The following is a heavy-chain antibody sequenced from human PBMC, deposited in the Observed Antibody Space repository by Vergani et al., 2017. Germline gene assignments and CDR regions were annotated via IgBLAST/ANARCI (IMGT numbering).Heavy chain of an antibody. CDR1: GGSISSSSYY. D-gene: IGHD4-17*01. V-gene: IGHV4-39*01. J-gene: IGHJ3*02. Sequence: QLQLQESGPGLVKPSETLSLTCTVSGGSISSSSYYWGWIRQPPGKGLEWIGSIYYSGSTYYNPSLKSRVTIPVDTSKNQFSLKLSSVTAADTAVYYCARTVTRSYAFDIWGQGTMVTVSS. CDR2: IYYSGST. CDR3: ARTVTRSYAFDI.